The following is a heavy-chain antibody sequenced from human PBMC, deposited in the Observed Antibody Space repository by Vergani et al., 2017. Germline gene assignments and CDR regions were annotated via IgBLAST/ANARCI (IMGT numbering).Heavy chain of an antibody. CDR1: GFTFSAHA. Sequence: EVQLLESGGGLVQPGGSLRLSCEASGFTFSAHAMSWVRQAPGKGLEWVGRIKSKTDGGTTDYAAPVKGRFTISRDDSKKTLYLQMNSLKTDDTAVYYCNNGYVGRWGQGTLVTVSS. CDR2: IKSKTDGGTT. CDR3: NNGYVGR. D-gene: IGHD5-12*01. V-gene: IGHV3-15*01. J-gene: IGHJ4*02.